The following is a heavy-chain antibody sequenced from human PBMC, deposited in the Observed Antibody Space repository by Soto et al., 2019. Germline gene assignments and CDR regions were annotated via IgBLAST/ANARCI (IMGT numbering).Heavy chain of an antibody. CDR1: GYTFTSYG. Sequence: GASVKVSCKASGYTFTSYGISWVRQAPGQGLEWMGWISAYNGNTNYAQKLQGRVTMTTDTSTSTAYMELRSLRSDDTAVYYCARDRRYSGYDFPPNWFDPWGQGTLVTVS. CDR3: ARDRRYSGYDFPPNWFDP. V-gene: IGHV1-18*01. D-gene: IGHD5-12*01. J-gene: IGHJ5*02. CDR2: ISAYNGNT.